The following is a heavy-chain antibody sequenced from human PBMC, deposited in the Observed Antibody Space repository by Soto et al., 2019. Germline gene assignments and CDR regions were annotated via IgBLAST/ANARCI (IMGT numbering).Heavy chain of an antibody. CDR1: GGTFISYS. J-gene: IGHJ4*02. CDR3: ARGESGSGSYYHFDY. V-gene: IGHV1-69*13. CDR2: IIPIFGTA. D-gene: IGHD1-26*01. Sequence: SVKVSFKASGGTFISYSISWVRQAPGQGLEWMGGIIPIFGTANYAQKFQGRVTITADESTSTAYMELSSLRSEDTAVYYCARGESGSGSYYHFDYWGQGTLVTVSS.